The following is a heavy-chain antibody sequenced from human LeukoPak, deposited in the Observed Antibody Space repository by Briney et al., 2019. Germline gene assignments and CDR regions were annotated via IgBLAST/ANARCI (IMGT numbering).Heavy chain of an antibody. CDR3: ASGPDIVVVPAARGAYYYYGMDV. D-gene: IGHD2-2*01. J-gene: IGHJ6*02. CDR1: GGTLSSYA. Sequence: SVTVSCKASGGTLSSYAISWVRQAPGQGLEWMGGIIPIFGTANYAQKFQGRVTITADESTSTAYMALSSLRSEDTAVYYCASGPDIVVVPAARGAYYYYGMDVWGQGTTVTVSS. CDR2: IIPIFGTA. V-gene: IGHV1-69*13.